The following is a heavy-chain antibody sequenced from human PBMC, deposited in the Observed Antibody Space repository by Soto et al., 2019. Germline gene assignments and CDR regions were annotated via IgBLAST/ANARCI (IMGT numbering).Heavy chain of an antibody. CDR3: VRDRGTPDSFDI. J-gene: IGHJ3*02. CDR1: GFNFSPYF. CDR2: IKGDGTTT. V-gene: IGHV3-74*01. Sequence: EAHLVESGGGLPQPGGSLRLSCVASGFNFSPYFMAWVRQGPGRGLEWVSHIKGDGTTTAYADSVRGRFIISRDNGRNTLFLKMNSLRDEDTAVYYCVRDRGTPDSFDIWGQGTTVIVSS. D-gene: IGHD1-26*01.